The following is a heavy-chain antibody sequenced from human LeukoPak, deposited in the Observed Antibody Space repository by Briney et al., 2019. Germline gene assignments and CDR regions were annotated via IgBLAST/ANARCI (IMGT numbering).Heavy chain of an antibody. Sequence: GGSLRLSCATSGFTFSSYAMSWVRQAPGKGLEWVSAISGSGGSTYYADSVKGRFTISRDNSKNTLYLQMNSLRAEDTAVYYCAKDPYYYDSSGYLNYWGQGTLVTVSS. V-gene: IGHV3-23*01. J-gene: IGHJ4*02. CDR1: GFTFSSYA. CDR3: AKDPYYYDSSGYLNY. D-gene: IGHD3-22*01. CDR2: ISGSGGST.